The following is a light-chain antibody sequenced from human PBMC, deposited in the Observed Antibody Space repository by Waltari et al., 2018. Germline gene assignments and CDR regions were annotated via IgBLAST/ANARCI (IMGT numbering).Light chain of an antibody. CDR3: AAWDDSLNGYV. V-gene: IGLV1-44*01. J-gene: IGLJ1*01. CDR1: SANIGSNT. CDR2: SNN. Sequence: QSVLTQPPSASGTPGQRVPIACSGSSANIGSNTVNWYQPLPGTAPKPLIYSNNQRPSGVPDRFSGSKSGTSASLAISGLQSEDEADYYCAAWDDSLNGYVFGTGTKVTVL.